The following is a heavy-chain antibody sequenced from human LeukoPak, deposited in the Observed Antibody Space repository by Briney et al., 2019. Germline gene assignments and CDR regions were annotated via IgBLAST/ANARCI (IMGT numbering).Heavy chain of an antibody. Sequence: GVSLRLLCEPSGYTFTSYAMHCARHSRGKGVEWVSSISATGSGTFYADSMNGRFTISRDNDKQTFFLQMKSLRPGDTALYYCAKGTDTSGRQNFDFWGQGTLVTVSS. CDR2: ISATGSGT. CDR1: GYTFTSYA. CDR3: AKGTDTSGRQNFDF. V-gene: IGHV3-23*01. J-gene: IGHJ4*02. D-gene: IGHD2-15*01.